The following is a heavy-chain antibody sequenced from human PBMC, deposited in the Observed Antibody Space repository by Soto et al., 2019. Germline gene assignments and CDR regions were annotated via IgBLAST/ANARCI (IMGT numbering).Heavy chain of an antibody. CDR2: ISYDGSNK. J-gene: IGHJ3*02. V-gene: IGHV3-30*18. CDR3: AKGGGRWLQFKAFDI. D-gene: IGHD5-12*01. CDR1: GFTFSSYG. Sequence: GGSLRLSCAASGFTFSSYGMHWVRQAPGKGLEWVAVISYDGSNKYYADSVRGRFTFSRDNSKNTLYLQMNSLRAEDTAVYYCAKGGGRWLQFKAFDIWGQGTKVTVSS.